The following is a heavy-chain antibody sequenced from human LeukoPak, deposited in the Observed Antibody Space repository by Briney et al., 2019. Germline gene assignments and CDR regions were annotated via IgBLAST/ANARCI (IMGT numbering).Heavy chain of an antibody. V-gene: IGHV4-34*01. CDR1: GGSFSGYY. CDR3: AGGRGTIFGVAYYYYGMDV. Sequence: SETLSLTCAVYGGSFSGYYWSWIRQPPGKGLEWIGEINHSGSTNYNPSLKSRVTISVDTSKNQFSLKLSSVTAADTAVYYCAGGRGTIFGVAYYYYGMDVWGQGTTVTVSS. J-gene: IGHJ6*02. D-gene: IGHD3-3*01. CDR2: INHSGST.